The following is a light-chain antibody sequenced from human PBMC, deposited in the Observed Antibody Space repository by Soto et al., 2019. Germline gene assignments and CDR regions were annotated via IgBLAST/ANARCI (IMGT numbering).Light chain of an antibody. CDR1: QSVSSN. CDR3: QQYNKWPPLT. V-gene: IGKV3-15*01. Sequence: EIVMTQSPATLSVSPGERSTLSCIASQSVSSNLAWYQQKPGQAPRLLIYAASTRATGIPARFSGSGSGTEFTLTISSLQSEDFAVYYCQQYNKWPPLTFGGGTKVDI. J-gene: IGKJ4*01. CDR2: AAS.